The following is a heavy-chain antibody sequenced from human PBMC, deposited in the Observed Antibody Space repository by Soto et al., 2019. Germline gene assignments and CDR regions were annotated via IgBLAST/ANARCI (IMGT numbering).Heavy chain of an antibody. D-gene: IGHD3-10*01. J-gene: IGHJ6*03. CDR1: GYTLTSYG. CDR2: ISAYNGNT. Sequence: ASVKVSCKASGYTLTSYGISWVRQAPGQGLEWMGWISAYNGNTNYAQKLQGRVTMTTDTSTSTAYMELRSLRSDDTAVYYCARVRGVPSGVDYYYYMDVWGKGTTVTVSS. CDR3: ARVRGVPSGVDYYYYMDV. V-gene: IGHV1-18*01.